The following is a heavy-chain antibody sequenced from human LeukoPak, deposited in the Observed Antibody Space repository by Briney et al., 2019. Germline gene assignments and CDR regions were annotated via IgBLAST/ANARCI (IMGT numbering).Heavy chain of an antibody. D-gene: IGHD2-2*01. J-gene: IGHJ4*02. CDR3: ARIVVVPAAIDY. Sequence: SSETLSLTCTVSGYSISSGYYWGWIRQPPGKGLEWIGSIYHSGSTYYNPSLKSRVTISVDRSKNQFSLKLSSVTAADTAVYYCARIVVVPAAIDYWGQGTLVTVSS. V-gene: IGHV4-38-2*02. CDR1: GYSISSGYY. CDR2: IYHSGST.